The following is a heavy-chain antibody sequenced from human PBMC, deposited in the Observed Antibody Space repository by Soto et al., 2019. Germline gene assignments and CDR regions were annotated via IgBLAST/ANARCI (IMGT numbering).Heavy chain of an antibody. CDR1: GGYLSSGSSY. D-gene: IGHD3-16*01. J-gene: IGHJ3*02. V-gene: IGHV4-39*01. CDR3: ARHFRHPSAYNVFDI. CDR2: IHYRGAT. Sequence: QLQLQESGPGLVKPSVTLTLTCTVSGGYLSSGSSYWGWIRQPPGQGLEWIGSIHYRGATYNNPYRERRSAIFVDTSKNRFSLKLSSVSAADTAVYYCARHFRHPSAYNVFDIWGQGKMVTVSS.